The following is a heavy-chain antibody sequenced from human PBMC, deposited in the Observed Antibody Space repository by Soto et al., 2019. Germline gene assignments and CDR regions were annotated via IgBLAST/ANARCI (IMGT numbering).Heavy chain of an antibody. D-gene: IGHD4-17*01. J-gene: IGHJ3*02. CDR3: SRVYGDYFAFDI. CDR2: IYYTGNT. V-gene: IGHV4-61*01. CDR1: GGSVRSGNYY. Sequence: TLSLTCTVSGGSVRSGNYYWSWIRQPPGKGLEWIGYIYYTGNTNYNPSLKSRVTISVDTSRNQFSLRLNSVTAAETAVYYCSRVYGDYFAFDIWGQGTMVTVSS.